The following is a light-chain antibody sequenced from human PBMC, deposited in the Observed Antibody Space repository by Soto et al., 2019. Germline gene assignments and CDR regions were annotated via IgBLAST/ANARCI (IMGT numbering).Light chain of an antibody. J-gene: IGKJ4*01. Sequence: VMTQSPATVSVSPGEGVTLSCRASQTISNDLAWYQQKPGQAPRLLIYGASTRATGVPARFSGGGSGTECTLPISSLQSEDFAFYYCQQNNKWPPVTFGRETKVEIK. CDR1: QTISND. CDR2: GAS. CDR3: QQNNKWPPVT. V-gene: IGKV3-15*01.